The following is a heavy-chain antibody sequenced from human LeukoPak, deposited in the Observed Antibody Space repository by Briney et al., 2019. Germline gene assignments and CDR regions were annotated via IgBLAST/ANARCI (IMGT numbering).Heavy chain of an antibody. V-gene: IGHV3-7*01. CDR1: GFTFSSYW. CDR3: ARIGSYLDAVDI. D-gene: IGHD1-26*01. Sequence: PGGSLRLSWAASGFTFSSYWMSWVRQAPGKGLEWVANIKQDGSEKYYGDSVKGRFTISRDNAKNSLYLQMNSLRAEDTAVYYCARIGSYLDAVDIWGQGTMVTVSS. CDR2: IKQDGSEK. J-gene: IGHJ3*02.